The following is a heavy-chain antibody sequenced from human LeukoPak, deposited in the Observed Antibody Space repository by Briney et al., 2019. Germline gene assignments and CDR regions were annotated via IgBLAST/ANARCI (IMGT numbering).Heavy chain of an antibody. J-gene: IGHJ4*02. CDR2: IYPGDSDS. D-gene: IGHD3-22*01. CDR1: GDSVTSYW. CDR3: EISASTYYYGSSGYRFDY. Sequence: GESLKISCKGSGDSVTSYWIGWVRQMPGKGLEWMGIIYPGDSDSRYSPSFQGQVTISADKSINTAYPQWSSLEASDTAMYFGEISASTYYYGSSGYRFDYWGQGTLVTVSS. V-gene: IGHV5-51*01.